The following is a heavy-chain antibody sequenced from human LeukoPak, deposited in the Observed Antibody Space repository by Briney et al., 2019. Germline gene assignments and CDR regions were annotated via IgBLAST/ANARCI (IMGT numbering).Heavy chain of an antibody. D-gene: IGHD3-9*01. CDR1: GFTFSNYA. Sequence: PGRSRKLSCAASGFTFSNYAMHWVRQAPGKGLEWVAVISYDGSNKYYADSVKGRFTISRDNSKNTLFLQMNSLRAEDTAVYYCARPYDVLTGYYSGVEYWGQGILVTVSS. CDR2: ISYDGSNK. V-gene: IGHV3-30-3*01. CDR3: ARPYDVLTGYYSGVEY. J-gene: IGHJ4*02.